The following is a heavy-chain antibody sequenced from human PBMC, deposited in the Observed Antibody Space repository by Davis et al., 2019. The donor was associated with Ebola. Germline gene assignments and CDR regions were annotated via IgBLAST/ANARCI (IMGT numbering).Heavy chain of an antibody. CDR2: IYYNGRT. CDR1: GGSISNYY. J-gene: IGHJ5*02. D-gene: IGHD6-19*01. Sequence: SETLSLTCTVSGGSISNYYWNWIRQPPGKGLEWIGYIYYNGRTNHNPSLKSRVTISVDTSKNQFSLKLSSVTAADTAVYYCARARADSWFDPWGQGTLVTVSS. V-gene: IGHV4-59*08. CDR3: ARARADSWFDP.